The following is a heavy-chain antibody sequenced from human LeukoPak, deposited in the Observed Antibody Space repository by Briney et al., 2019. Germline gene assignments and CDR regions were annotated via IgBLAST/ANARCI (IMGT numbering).Heavy chain of an antibody. V-gene: IGHV4-59*01. J-gene: IGHJ4*02. Sequence: SETLSLTCTVSGGSISSYYWSWIRQPPGKGLEWIGYIYYSGSTNYNPSLKSRVTISVDTSKNQFSLKVISVTAADTAVYYCARVGDCSSTSCYGLDYWGQGTLVTVSS. CDR2: IYYSGST. CDR3: ARVGDCSSTSCYGLDY. D-gene: IGHD2-2*01. CDR1: GGSISSYY.